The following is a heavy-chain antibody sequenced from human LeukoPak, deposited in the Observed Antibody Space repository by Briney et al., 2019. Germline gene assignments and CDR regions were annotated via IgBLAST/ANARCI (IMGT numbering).Heavy chain of an antibody. J-gene: IGHJ3*02. CDR3: ARDKGGGGAFDI. D-gene: IGHD3-16*01. CDR1: TFTVYTYY. Sequence: GGSLRPSCAASTFTVYTYYMSWVRQAPGKGLEWVSVIYSDGSTYYADSVKGRFTISRDNSKNTLYLQMNSLRAEDTAMYYCARDKGGGGAFDIWGQGTMVTVSS. V-gene: IGHV3-53*01. CDR2: IYSDGST.